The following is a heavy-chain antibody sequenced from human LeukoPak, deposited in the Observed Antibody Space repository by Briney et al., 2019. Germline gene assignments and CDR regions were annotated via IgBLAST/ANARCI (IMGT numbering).Heavy chain of an antibody. CDR2: ISSGTYI. CDR1: GFTFSRFE. CDR3: AGGTRYSPSDAFDI. J-gene: IGHJ3*02. V-gene: IGHV3-48*03. D-gene: IGHD3-9*01. Sequence: GGSLRLSCVASGFTFSRFEMNWVRQAPGKGLEWISHISSGTYIAYADSVKGRFTISRDNAKNSLYLQMNSLRAEDTAVYYCAGGTRYSPSDAFDIWGQGTMVTVSS.